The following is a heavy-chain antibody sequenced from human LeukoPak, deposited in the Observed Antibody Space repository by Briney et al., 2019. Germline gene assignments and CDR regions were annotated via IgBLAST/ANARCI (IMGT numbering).Heavy chain of an antibody. D-gene: IGHD3-22*01. CDR2: ISWNSGSI. J-gene: IGHJ4*02. V-gene: IGHV3-9*01. Sequence: PGGSLRLSCAASGFTFDDYAMHWVRQAPGKGLEWVSGISWNSGSIGYADSVKGRFTISRDNAKNSLYLQMNSLRAEDTALYYCAKGPYDSSGYYLPFDYWGQGTLVTVSS. CDR3: AKGPYDSSGYYLPFDY. CDR1: GFTFDDYA.